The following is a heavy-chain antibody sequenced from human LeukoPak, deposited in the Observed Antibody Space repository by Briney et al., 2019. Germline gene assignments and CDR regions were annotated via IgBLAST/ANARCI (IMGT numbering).Heavy chain of an antibody. J-gene: IGHJ4*02. CDR2: ISAYNGNT. V-gene: IGHV1-18*01. CDR1: GYTFTSYG. Sequence: ASVKVSCKASGYTFTSYGISWVRRAPGQGLEWMGWISAYNGNTNYAQKLQGRVTMTTDTSTSTAYMELRSLRSDDTAVYYCARGLGLYCSSTSCYPDYWGQGTLVTVSS. D-gene: IGHD2-2*01. CDR3: ARGLGLYCSSTSCYPDY.